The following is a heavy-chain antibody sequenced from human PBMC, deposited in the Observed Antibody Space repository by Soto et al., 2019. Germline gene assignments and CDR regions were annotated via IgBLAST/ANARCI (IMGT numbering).Heavy chain of an antibody. Sequence: ASVKVSCKASGYTFTSYAMHWVRLAPGQRLEWMGWINAGNGNTKYSQKFQGRVTITRDTSASTAYMELSSLRSEDTAVYYCARSIVVVTALDYWGQGTLVTVPQ. CDR1: GYTFTSYA. J-gene: IGHJ4*02. D-gene: IGHD2-21*02. CDR2: INAGNGNT. CDR3: ARSIVVVTALDY. V-gene: IGHV1-3*01.